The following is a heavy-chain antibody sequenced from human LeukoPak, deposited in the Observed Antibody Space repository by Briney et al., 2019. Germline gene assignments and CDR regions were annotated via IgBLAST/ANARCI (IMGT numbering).Heavy chain of an antibody. CDR1: EFTFSSYG. Sequence: RGSLRLSSAASEFTFSSYGMHWVRQAPGKGLEWVAVISYDGSNKYSADSVKGRFTISRDNSKNTLYLQMDSLRAEDTAVYYCAKHLKGARGYFDYWGQGTLVTVSS. V-gene: IGHV3-30*18. CDR2: ISYDGSNK. D-gene: IGHD1-26*01. J-gene: IGHJ4*02. CDR3: AKHLKGARGYFDY.